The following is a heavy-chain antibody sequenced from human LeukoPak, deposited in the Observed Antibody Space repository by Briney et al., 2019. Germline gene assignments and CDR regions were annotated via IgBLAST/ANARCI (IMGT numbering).Heavy chain of an antibody. J-gene: IGHJ5*02. Sequence: GGSLRLSCGASGSTFTTYALSWVRQAPGKGLEWVSGISGNGRSTYYADSVKGRFTISRDNSESTAFLQMNSLRAEDTAVYYCAKYAGTFGSNWFDPWGQGTLVTVSS. CDR3: AKYAGTFGSNWFDP. V-gene: IGHV3-23*01. CDR2: ISGNGRST. D-gene: IGHD3-16*01. CDR1: GSTFTTYA.